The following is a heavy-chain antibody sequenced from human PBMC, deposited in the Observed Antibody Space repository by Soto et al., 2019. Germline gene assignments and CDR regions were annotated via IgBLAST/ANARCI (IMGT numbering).Heavy chain of an antibody. CDR3: AREGYCSGGSCDKPPGDWFDP. CDR1: GGSISSGGYY. Sequence: LETLSLTCTVSGGSISSGGYYWSWIRQHPGKGLEWIGYIYYSGSTNYNPSLKSRVTISVDTSKNQFSLKLSSVTAADTAVYYCAREGYCSGGSCDKPPGDWFDPWGQGTLVTVSS. D-gene: IGHD2-15*01. CDR2: IYYSGST. V-gene: IGHV4-61*08. J-gene: IGHJ5*02.